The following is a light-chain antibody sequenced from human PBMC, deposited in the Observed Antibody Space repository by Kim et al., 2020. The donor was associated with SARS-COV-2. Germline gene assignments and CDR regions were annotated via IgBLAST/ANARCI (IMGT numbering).Light chain of an antibody. Sequence: GQRVTISCSGSSSNVGSNYVYWYQQLPGTAPKLLIYSNNQRPSGVPDRFSGSKSGTSASLAISGLRSEDEADYYCAAWDDSLSGYVFGIGTQLTVL. J-gene: IGLJ1*01. CDR1: SSNVGSNY. CDR3: AAWDDSLSGYV. CDR2: SNN. V-gene: IGLV1-47*02.